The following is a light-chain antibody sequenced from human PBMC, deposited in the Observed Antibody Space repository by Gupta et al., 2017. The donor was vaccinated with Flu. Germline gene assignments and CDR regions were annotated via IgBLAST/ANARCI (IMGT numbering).Light chain of an antibody. CDR2: EDR. J-gene: IGLJ3*02. CDR1: ALPKKY. CDR3: YSTDTSGNHRV. Sequence: GQTARITCSGDALPKKYAYWYQQKSGQAPVLIIYEDRKRPPGIPERFSGSSSGTMATLTISGAQVEDEADYYCYSTDTSGNHRVFGGGTNLTVL. V-gene: IGLV3-10*01.